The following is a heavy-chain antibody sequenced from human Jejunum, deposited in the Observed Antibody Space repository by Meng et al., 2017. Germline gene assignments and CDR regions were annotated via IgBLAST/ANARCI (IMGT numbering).Heavy chain of an antibody. J-gene: IGHJ6*02. CDR1: GGSISAHY. Sequence: SESLSPTCIVSGGSISAHYWSWIRQWPGKGLEWIGFIYYSGNTNYKPTLKSRVTLSVDTSKKQFALRLNSVTAADTTVYSCASSYCGGDCGYYYNYTMYAWGQGTTVTVSS. D-gene: IGHD2-21*02. CDR2: IYYSGNT. CDR3: ASSYCGGDCGYYYNYTMYA. V-gene: IGHV4-59*11.